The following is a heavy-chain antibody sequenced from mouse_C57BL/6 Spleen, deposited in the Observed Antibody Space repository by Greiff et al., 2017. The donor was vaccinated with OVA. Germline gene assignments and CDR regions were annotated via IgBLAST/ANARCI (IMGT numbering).Heavy chain of an antibody. CDR3: ARSGLGPYFDY. D-gene: IGHD4-1*01. CDR2: IYPGDGDT. J-gene: IGHJ2*01. Sequence: VKLMESGAELVKPGASVKISCKASGYAFSSYWMNWVKQRPGKGLEWIGQIYPGDGDTNYNGKFKGKATLTADKSSSTAYMQLSSLTSEDSAVYFCARSGLGPYFDYWGQGTTLTVSS. CDR1: GYAFSSYW. V-gene: IGHV1-80*01.